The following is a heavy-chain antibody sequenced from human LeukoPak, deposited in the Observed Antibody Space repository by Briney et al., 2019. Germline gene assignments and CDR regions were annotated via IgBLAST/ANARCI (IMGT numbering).Heavy chain of an antibody. J-gene: IGHJ2*01. CDR1: GGSISSSSYY. CDR3: ARLDIAIGWYFDL. CDR2: IYYSGST. V-gene: IGHV4-39*01. D-gene: IGHD5-12*01. Sequence: SETLSLTCTVSGGSISSSSYYWGWIRQPPGKGLEWIGSIYYSGSTYYNPSLKSRVTISVDTSKNQFSLKLSSVTAADTAVYYCARLDIAIGWYFDLWGRGTLVTVSS.